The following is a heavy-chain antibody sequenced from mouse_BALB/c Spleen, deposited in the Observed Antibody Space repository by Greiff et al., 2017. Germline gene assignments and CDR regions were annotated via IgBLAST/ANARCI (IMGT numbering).Heavy chain of an antibody. D-gene: IGHD2-1*01. CDR1: GFSLTGYG. CDR3: ARDNYGNYNVLDY. V-gene: IGHV2-6-7*01. Sequence: VQRVESGPGLVAPSQSLSITCTVSGFSLTGYGVNWVRQPPGKGLEWLGMIWGDGSTDYNSALKSRLSISKDNSKSQVFLKMNSLQTDDTARYYCARDNYGNYNVLDYWGQGTTLTVSS. CDR2: IWGDGST. J-gene: IGHJ2*01.